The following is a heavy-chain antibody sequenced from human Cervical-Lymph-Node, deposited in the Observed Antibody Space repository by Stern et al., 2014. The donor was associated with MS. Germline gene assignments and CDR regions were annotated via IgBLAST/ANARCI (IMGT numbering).Heavy chain of an antibody. CDR1: GFTFSSFN. Sequence: EVQLVESGGGLVKPGGSLRLSCAASGFTFSSFNMNWVRQAPGKGLEWVSSISSSGSYIDFAHSVKGRFTISRDNAKNSLYLQMISLRAEDTAVYYCARDRGSNRNYPYYFDSWGQGTLVTVSS. CDR2: ISSSGSYI. J-gene: IGHJ4*02. CDR3: ARDRGSNRNYPYYFDS. V-gene: IGHV3-21*02. D-gene: IGHD1-14*01.